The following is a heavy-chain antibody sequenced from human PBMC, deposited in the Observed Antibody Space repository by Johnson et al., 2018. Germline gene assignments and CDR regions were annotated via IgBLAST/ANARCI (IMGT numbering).Heavy chain of an antibody. J-gene: IGHJ1*01. D-gene: IGHD3-22*01. CDR1: GFTFSGYW. Sequence: VQLQESGGGLVQPGGSLRLSCAASGFTFSGYWMHWVRQAPGKGLVWVSRINSDGRSTNYADSVKGRFTISRDNAKNTLYLQMNSRRVEDTAVYYCANVPTRRRGYFQHWGQGTLVTVSS. V-gene: IGHV3-74*01. CDR3: ANVPTRRRGYFQH. CDR2: INSDGRST.